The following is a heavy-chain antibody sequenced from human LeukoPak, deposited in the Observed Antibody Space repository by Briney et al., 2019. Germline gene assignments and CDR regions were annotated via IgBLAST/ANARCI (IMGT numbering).Heavy chain of an antibody. D-gene: IGHD5-18*01. V-gene: IGHV3-15*01. CDR3: TTGAWIQLWLADY. CDR1: GGSFSGYY. CDR2: IKSKTDGGTA. Sequence: ETLSLTCAVYGGSFSGYYWSWVRQAPGKGLEWVGLIKSKTDGGTADYAAPVKGRFTISRDDSKTTLYLQMNSLKAEDTAVYYCTTGAWIQLWLADYWGRGTLVTVSS. J-gene: IGHJ4*02.